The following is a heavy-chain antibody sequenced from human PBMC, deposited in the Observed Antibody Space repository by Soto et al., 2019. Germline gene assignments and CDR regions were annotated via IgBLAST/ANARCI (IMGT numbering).Heavy chain of an antibody. Sequence: EVQLVESGGGLVQPGGSLRLSCADSGFTFSSYWMHWVRQAPGKGLVWVSRINSDGSRTSYADSVKGRFTISRDNAKNTLYLQMNILRAEDTAVYYCARDRYSSSFSFRYWGQGTLVTVSS. CDR2: INSDGSRT. CDR3: ARDRYSSSFSFRY. CDR1: GFTFSSYW. D-gene: IGHD6-13*01. J-gene: IGHJ4*02. V-gene: IGHV3-74*01.